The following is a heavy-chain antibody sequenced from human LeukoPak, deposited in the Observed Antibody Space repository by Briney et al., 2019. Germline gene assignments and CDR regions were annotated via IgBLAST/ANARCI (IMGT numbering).Heavy chain of an antibody. J-gene: IGHJ3*02. Sequence: SGGSLRLSCAASGFTFSSYAMSWVRQAPGKGLEWVSAISGSGGSTYYADSVKGRFTISRDNSKNTLYLQMNSLRAEDTAVYYCAKGSHYSSSWFPFDIWGQGTMVTVSS. CDR2: ISGSGGST. CDR3: AKGSHYSSSWFPFDI. CDR1: GFTFSSYA. D-gene: IGHD6-13*01. V-gene: IGHV3-23*01.